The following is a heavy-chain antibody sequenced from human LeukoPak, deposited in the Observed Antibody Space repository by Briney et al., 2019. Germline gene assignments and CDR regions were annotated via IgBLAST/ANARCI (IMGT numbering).Heavy chain of an antibody. D-gene: IGHD3-22*01. CDR3: ARATHYYDSSFKGWFDP. V-gene: IGHV3-21*01. J-gene: IGHJ5*02. CDR1: GFTFSSYS. CDR2: ISSSSSYI. Sequence: GGSLRLSCAASGFTFSSYSMNWVRQAPGKGLEWVSSISSSSSYIYYADSVKGRFTISRDNAKNSLYLQMNSLRAEDTAVYYCARATHYYDSSFKGWFDPWGQGTLVTVSS.